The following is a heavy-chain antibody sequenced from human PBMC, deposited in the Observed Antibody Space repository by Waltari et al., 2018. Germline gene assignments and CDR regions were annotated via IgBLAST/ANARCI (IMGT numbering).Heavy chain of an antibody. CDR3: ARPPFYCSGGSCYN. CDR2: ISSSGSTI. CDR1: GFTFSSYD. D-gene: IGHD2-15*01. J-gene: IGHJ4*02. V-gene: IGHV3-48*03. Sequence: EVQLVASGGGLVQPGVSLRLSCAASGFTFSSYDMNWVRQAPGKGLEWVSYISSSGSTIYYADSVKGRFTISRDNAKNSLYLQMNSLRAEDTAVYYCARPPFYCSGGSCYNWGQGTLVTVSS.